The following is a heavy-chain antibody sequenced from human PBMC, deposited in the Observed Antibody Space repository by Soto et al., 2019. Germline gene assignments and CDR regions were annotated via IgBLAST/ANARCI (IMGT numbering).Heavy chain of an antibody. CDR3: ARSGLGLRVITVGSDY. Sequence: QVQLVQSGAEVKKPGSSVKVSCKASGSTFSSYTISWVRQAPRQGLEWMGRIIPILGIANYAQKFQGRVTITADKSTSTAYMELSSLRSEDTAVYYCARSGLGLRVITVGSDYWGQGTLVTVSS. V-gene: IGHV1-69*02. CDR1: GSTFSSYT. J-gene: IGHJ4*02. D-gene: IGHD3-16*01. CDR2: IIPILGIA.